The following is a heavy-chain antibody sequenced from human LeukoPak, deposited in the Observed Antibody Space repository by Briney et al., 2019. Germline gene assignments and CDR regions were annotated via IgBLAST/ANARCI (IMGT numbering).Heavy chain of an antibody. CDR1: GGSISSYY. V-gene: IGHV4-59*01. CDR3: AREYYDILTGWAGMDV. CDR2: IYYSGST. D-gene: IGHD3-9*01. J-gene: IGHJ6*04. Sequence: SETLSLTCTVSGGSISSYYWSWIRQPPGKGLEWIGYIYYSGSTNYNPSLKSRVTISVDTSKNQFSLKLGSVTAADTAVYYCAREYYDILTGWAGMDVRGKGTTVTVSS.